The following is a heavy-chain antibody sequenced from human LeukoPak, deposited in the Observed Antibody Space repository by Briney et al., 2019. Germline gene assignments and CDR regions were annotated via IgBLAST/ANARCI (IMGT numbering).Heavy chain of an antibody. CDR1: GYIFTNYA. J-gene: IGHJ1*01. D-gene: IGHD3-10*01. V-gene: IGHV1-69*13. CDR3: ARVDYYGSGSYKYFQH. CDR2: IIPIFGTA. Sequence: GASVKVSCKASGYIFTNYAISWVRQAPGQGLEWMGGIIPIFGTANYAQKFQGRVTITADESTSTAYMELSSLRSEDTAVYYCARVDYYGSGSYKYFQHWGQGTLVTVSS.